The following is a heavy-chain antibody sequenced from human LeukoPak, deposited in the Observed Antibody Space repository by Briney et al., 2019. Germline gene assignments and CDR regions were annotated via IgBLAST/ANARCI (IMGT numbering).Heavy chain of an antibody. Sequence: ASVKVSCKVSGYTLTELSMHWVRQAPGKGLEWMGGLDPEDGETIYAQKFQGRVTMTEDTSTDTAYMELSSLRSEDTAVYYCATEAPLLWFGGPRAFDIWGQGTMVTVSS. CDR3: ATEAPLLWFGGPRAFDI. J-gene: IGHJ3*02. D-gene: IGHD3-10*01. CDR1: GYTLTELS. CDR2: LDPEDGET. V-gene: IGHV1-24*01.